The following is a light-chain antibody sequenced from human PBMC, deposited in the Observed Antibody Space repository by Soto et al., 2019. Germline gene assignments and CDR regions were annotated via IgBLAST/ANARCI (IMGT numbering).Light chain of an antibody. J-gene: IGKJ1*01. CDR2: AAS. V-gene: IGKV1-39*01. CDR1: QSISNY. CDR3: QQSYTTPWT. Sequence: DIQMTQSPSSLSASVGDRVTISCRASQSISNYLNWYQHKPGKAPKLLVYAASSLQSGVPSRFSGSGSGKDFTLTISRLQAEDFATYSCQQSYTTPWTFRQRTKVEI.